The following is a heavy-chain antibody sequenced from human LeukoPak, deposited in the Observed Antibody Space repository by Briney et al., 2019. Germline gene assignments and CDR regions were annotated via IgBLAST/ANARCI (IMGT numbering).Heavy chain of an antibody. V-gene: IGHV1-69*06. J-gene: IGHJ1*01. Sequence: SVKVSFKASGGTFSSYAISWVRQAPGQGLEWMGGIIPIFGTANYAQKFQGRVTITADKSTSTAYMELSSLRSEDTAVYYCARGRRQWPYPGYFQHWGQGTLVTVSS. CDR3: ARGRRQWPYPGYFQH. CDR1: GGTFSSYA. CDR2: IIPIFGTA. D-gene: IGHD6-19*01.